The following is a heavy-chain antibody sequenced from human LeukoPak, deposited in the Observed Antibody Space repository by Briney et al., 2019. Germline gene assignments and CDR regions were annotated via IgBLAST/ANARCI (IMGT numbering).Heavy chain of an antibody. V-gene: IGHV1-69*13. Sequence: SVNVSCTASVGTFCSCGISWGRKPPRQGLEWMGGIMPIFRTGNYAQKSQGRVTITAVDSTSTAYMELSSLRSEDTAVYYCARGILAVGSTTDYYYYMDVWGKGTTVTVSS. CDR2: IMPIFRTG. CDR1: VGTFCSCG. D-gene: IGHD2-2*01. CDR3: ARGILAVGSTTDYYYYMDV. J-gene: IGHJ6*03.